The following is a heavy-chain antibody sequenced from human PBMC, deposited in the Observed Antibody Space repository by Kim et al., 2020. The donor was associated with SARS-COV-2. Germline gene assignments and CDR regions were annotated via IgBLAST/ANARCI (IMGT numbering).Heavy chain of an antibody. CDR2: ISSSGSTI. Sequence: GGSLRLSCAASGFTFSSYEMNWVRQAPGKGLEWVSYISSSGSTIYYADSVKGRFTISRDNAKNSLYLQMNSLRAEDTAVYYCARTGTYYYGSGPGPLYYFDYWGQGTLVTVSS. J-gene: IGHJ4*02. V-gene: IGHV3-48*03. CDR3: ARTGTYYYGSGPGPLYYFDY. CDR1: GFTFSSYE. D-gene: IGHD3-10*01.